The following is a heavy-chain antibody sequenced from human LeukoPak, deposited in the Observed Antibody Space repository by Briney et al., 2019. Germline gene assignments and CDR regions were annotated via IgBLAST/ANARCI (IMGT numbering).Heavy chain of an antibody. D-gene: IGHD2-2*01. CDR2: IKQDGIER. CDR3: ARRRCTSTSCFADY. Sequence: GRSLRLSCAASGFTFSSYWMSWVRQAPGKGLEWVANIKQDGIERYYVDSVKGRFTISRDNAKNSLYLQMNSLRAEDTAVYYCARRRCTSTSCFADYWGQGTLVTVSS. CDR1: GFTFSSYW. V-gene: IGHV3-7*01. J-gene: IGHJ4*02.